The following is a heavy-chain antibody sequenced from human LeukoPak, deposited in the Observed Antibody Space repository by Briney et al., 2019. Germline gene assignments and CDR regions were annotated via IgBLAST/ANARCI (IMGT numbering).Heavy chain of an antibody. CDR1: GXTFXGXH. Sequence: KVSCKASGXTFXGXHXXWVXQXPGQGLEXXGRINPNSGDTNYAQKFQGRVAMTRDTSISTAFMELTRLRSDDTAVYYCARDYCSSTSCLFDYWGQGTLVTVSS. CDR2: INPNSGDT. V-gene: IGHV1-2*06. CDR3: ARDYCSSTSCLFDY. J-gene: IGHJ4*02. D-gene: IGHD2-2*01.